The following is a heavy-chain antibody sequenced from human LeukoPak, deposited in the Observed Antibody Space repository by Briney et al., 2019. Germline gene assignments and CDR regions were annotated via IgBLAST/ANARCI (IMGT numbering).Heavy chain of an antibody. CDR3: ARAGWLQYYYYYYMDV. J-gene: IGHJ6*03. CDR1: GGSISSSGYY. CDR2: IYYSGST. D-gene: IGHD5-24*01. Sequence: PSETLSLTCTVSGGSISSSGYYWGWIRQPPGKGLEWIGSIYYSGSTYYNLSLKSRVTISVDTSKNQFSLKLSSVTAADTAVYYCARAGWLQYYYYYYMDVWGKGTTVTVSS. V-gene: IGHV4-39*07.